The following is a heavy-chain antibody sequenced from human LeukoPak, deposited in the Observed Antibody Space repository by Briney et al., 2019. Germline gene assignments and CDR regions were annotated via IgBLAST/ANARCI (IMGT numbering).Heavy chain of an antibody. CDR3: ASSGSGWYSFDY. J-gene: IGHJ4*02. CDR1: GFTFSRYR. D-gene: IGHD6-19*01. CDR2: LNNDGSTT. V-gene: IGHV3-74*01. Sequence: GGSLRLSCAASGFTFSRYRMHWVRQAPGKGPVWVSGLNNDGSTTNYAASVKGRFTISRDNAKNTLYLQMNSLRAEDTAVYYCASSGSGWYSFDYWGQGTLVTVSS.